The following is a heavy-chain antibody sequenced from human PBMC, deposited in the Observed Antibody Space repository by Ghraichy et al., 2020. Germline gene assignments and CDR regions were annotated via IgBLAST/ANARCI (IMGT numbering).Heavy chain of an antibody. V-gene: IGHV1-18*01. CDR3: ARDREGGYGQQLVPDY. Sequence: ASVKVSCKASGYTFTSYGISWVRQAPGQGLEWMGWISAYNGNTNYAQKLQGRDTMTTDTSTSTAYMELRSLRSDDTAVYYCARDREGGYGQQLVPDYWGQGTLVTVSS. J-gene: IGHJ4*02. CDR2: ISAYNGNT. D-gene: IGHD6-13*01. CDR1: GYTFTSYG.